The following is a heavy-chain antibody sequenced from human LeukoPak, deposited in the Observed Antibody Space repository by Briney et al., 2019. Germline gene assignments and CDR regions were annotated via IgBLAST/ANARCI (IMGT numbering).Heavy chain of an antibody. Sequence: SETLSLTCTVSGGSISSSSYYWGWIRQPPGKGLEWIGEINHSGSTNYNPSLKSRVTISVDTSKNQFSLKLSSVTAADTAVYYCARRSHGRSFDYWGQGTLVTVSS. CDR2: INHSGST. CDR1: GGSISSSSYY. J-gene: IGHJ4*02. V-gene: IGHV4-39*07. CDR3: ARRSHGRSFDY. D-gene: IGHD5-24*01.